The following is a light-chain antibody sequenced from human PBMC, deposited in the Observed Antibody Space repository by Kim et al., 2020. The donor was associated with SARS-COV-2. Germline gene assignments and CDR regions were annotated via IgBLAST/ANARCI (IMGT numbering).Light chain of an antibody. V-gene: IGLV10-54*04. Sequence: TPTLTCPGNNKDVGSEGATWLQQHQGHPAKHRSYRKNDRPSGISERFSASRSGDTATLTITGLQPEDEADYYCSAWDSRLTVWVFGGGTQLTVL. CDR3: SAWDSRLTVWV. CDR2: RKN. CDR1: NKDVGSEG. J-gene: IGLJ3*02.